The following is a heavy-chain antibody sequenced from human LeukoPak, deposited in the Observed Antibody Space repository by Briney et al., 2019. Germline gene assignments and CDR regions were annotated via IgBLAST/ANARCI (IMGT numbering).Heavy chain of an antibody. CDR2: VYPGDSDT. Sequence: GESLKISCKGSGYTFTSYWIAWVRRMPGKGLEWMGIVYPGDSDTRYSPSFQGQVTISADKSINTAYLQWSSLKASDTAMYYCARTAEASSGYSYWGQGTLVTVSS. CDR1: GYTFTSYW. J-gene: IGHJ4*02. CDR3: ARTAEASSGYSY. D-gene: IGHD3-22*01. V-gene: IGHV5-51*01.